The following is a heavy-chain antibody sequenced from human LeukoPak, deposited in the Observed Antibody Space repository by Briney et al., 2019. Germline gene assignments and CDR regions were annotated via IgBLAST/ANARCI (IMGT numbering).Heavy chain of an antibody. CDR2: ISGSGGST. D-gene: IGHD3-3*02. CDR1: GFTFSSYA. V-gene: IGHV3-23*01. Sequence: GRSLSLSCAASGFTFSSYAMSWVREAPGKGLEWGSAISGSGGSTYYAGSVKGRFTISRDNSKNTLYLQMNSLRAEDTAVYYCARLGHFNGFDPWGQGTLVTVSS. CDR3: ARLGHFNGFDP. J-gene: IGHJ5*02.